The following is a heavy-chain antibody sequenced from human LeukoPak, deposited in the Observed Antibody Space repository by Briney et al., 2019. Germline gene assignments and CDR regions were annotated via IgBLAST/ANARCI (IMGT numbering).Heavy chain of an antibody. D-gene: IGHD1-14*01. CDR2: ISSSSSYI. CDR3: ARAHPRYYYDF. Sequence: GGSLRLSCAASGFTFSSYSMNWVRQPPGKGLEWASSISSSSSYIYYADSVKGRFTISRDNAKNSLYLQMNSLRAEDTAVYYCARAHPRYYYDFWGQGTLVTVSS. V-gene: IGHV3-21*01. J-gene: IGHJ4*02. CDR1: GFTFSSYS.